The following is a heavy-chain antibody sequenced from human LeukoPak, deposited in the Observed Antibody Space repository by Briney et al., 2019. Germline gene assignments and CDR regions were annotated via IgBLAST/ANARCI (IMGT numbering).Heavy chain of an antibody. CDR2: IYTSGST. J-gene: IGHJ5*02. V-gene: IGHV4-61*02. CDR3: ARETVAASRFDP. D-gene: IGHD6-13*01. CDR1: GGSVTATSTYC. Sequence: SGPTLVNPSQTLSLTCTVSGGSVTATSTYCWSWIRQPAGKGLEWIGRIYTSGSTYYNPSFKSRVTISVDTSKTRFSLNLSSVTAADTAVYYCARETVAASRFDPWGQGTLVTVSS.